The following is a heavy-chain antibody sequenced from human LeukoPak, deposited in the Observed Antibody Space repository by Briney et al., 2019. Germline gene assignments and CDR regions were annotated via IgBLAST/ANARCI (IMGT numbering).Heavy chain of an antibody. CDR3: ARYFYDSSWSP. CDR1: GFTFGPYT. D-gene: IGHD3-22*01. Sequence: GGSLRLSCAASGFTFGPYTMNWVRQAPGKGLEWVSYISSSSDTIYYADSVKGRFTISRDNAKNSLYLQMDSLRAEDTAVYYCARYFYDSSWSPWGQGTLVTVSS. CDR2: ISSSSDTI. J-gene: IGHJ5*02. V-gene: IGHV3-48*04.